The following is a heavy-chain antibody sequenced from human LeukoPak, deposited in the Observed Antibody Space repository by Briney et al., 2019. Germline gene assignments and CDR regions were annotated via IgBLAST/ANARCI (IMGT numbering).Heavy chain of an antibody. CDR3: ARDEHQYYHESSGRFDY. V-gene: IGHV4-34*01. D-gene: IGHD3-22*01. CDR1: GGSFSGYY. CDR2: INHSGST. J-gene: IGHJ4*02. Sequence: SETLSLTCAVYGGSFSGYYWSWIRQPPGKGLEWIGEINHSGSTNYNPSPKSRVTISVDTSKNQFSLKLSSVTAADTAVYYCARDEHQYYHESSGRFDYWGQGTLVTVSS.